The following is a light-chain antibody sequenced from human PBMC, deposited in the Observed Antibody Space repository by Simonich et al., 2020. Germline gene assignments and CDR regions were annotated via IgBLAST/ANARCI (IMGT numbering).Light chain of an antibody. CDR1: SSDVGGYNY. CDR3: SSYTSSSTYVV. J-gene: IGLJ2*01. Sequence: QSALTQPASVSGSPGQSITISCTGTSSDVGGYNYVSWYQQHPVKTPKLMIYDVMKRPSGVSNRFSGAKSGNTASLTISGLQAEDEAEYYCSSYTSSSTYVVFGGGTKLTVL. V-gene: IGLV2-14*01. CDR2: DVM.